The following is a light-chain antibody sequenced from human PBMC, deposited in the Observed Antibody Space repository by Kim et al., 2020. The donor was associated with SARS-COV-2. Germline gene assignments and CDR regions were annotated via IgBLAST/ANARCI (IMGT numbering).Light chain of an antibody. J-gene: IGKJ4*01. Sequence: ASVGDRVTITCRASQGIRDELAWYQQKPGRAPKLLIYAASSLESGVPSRFSGSGSGTDFTLTISSLQPEDFATYYCLQDYNFPPTFGGGTKVDIK. V-gene: IGKV1-6*01. CDR3: LQDYNFPPT. CDR1: QGIRDE. CDR2: AAS.